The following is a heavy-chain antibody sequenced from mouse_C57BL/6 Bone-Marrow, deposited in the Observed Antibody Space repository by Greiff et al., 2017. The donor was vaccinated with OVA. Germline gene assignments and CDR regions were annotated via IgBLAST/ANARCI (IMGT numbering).Heavy chain of an antibody. J-gene: IGHJ3*01. Sequence: VKLMGSGPGLVPPSQSLSITCTVAGFSLTCYGVHLLRQSPGKGLEWLGVLWSGGCTDYTAAFISRLSISKDKSKSHVFFKMNNRHATVTDIDYWAINYDGWPTCVAYWGQGTLVTVAA. V-gene: IGHV2-2*02. CDR2: LWSGGCT. CDR3: AINYDGWPTCVAY. D-gene: IGHD2-3*01. CDR1: GFSLTCYG.